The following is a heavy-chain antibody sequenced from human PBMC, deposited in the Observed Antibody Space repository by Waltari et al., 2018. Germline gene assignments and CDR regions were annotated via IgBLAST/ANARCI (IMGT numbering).Heavy chain of an antibody. V-gene: IGHV1-69*01. CDR3: ARARRVTVTYYYYGMDV. CDR1: GGTFSSYA. J-gene: IGHJ6*02. Sequence: QVQLVQSGAEVKKPGSSVKVSCKASGGTFSSYAISWVRQAPGKGLEWMGGIIPIFGTANYAQKFQGRVTITADESTSTAYMELSSLRSEDTAVYYCARARRVTVTYYYYGMDVWGQGTTVTVSS. D-gene: IGHD4-4*01. CDR2: IIPIFGTA.